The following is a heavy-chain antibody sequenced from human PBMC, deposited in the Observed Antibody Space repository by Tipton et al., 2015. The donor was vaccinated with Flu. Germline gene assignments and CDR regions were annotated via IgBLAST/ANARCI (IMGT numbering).Heavy chain of an antibody. D-gene: IGHD2-8*02. J-gene: IGHJ4*02. Sequence: TLSLTCTVSGGSISSYYWSWIRQPPGKGLEWIGYIKYSGSTNYNPSLKSRVTISVDTSKNQFSLKLSSVTAADTAVYYCASAQYCTACICWSGFGCWGPGHLVNVS. CDR2: IKYSGST. CDR3: ASAQYCTACICWSGFGC. CDR1: GGSISSYY. V-gene: IGHV4-59*08.